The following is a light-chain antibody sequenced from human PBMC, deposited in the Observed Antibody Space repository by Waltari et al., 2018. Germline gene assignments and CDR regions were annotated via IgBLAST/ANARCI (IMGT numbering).Light chain of an antibody. CDR1: QDVINY. V-gene: IGKV1-33*01. J-gene: IGKJ1*01. CDR2: DAS. Sequence: DMQMTQSPASLYASVGDRVTITCQPSQDVINYINWYQQKPGKAPQLLIYDASTLKTGVPSRFSGRQSGTYFTLTISGLQPEDVGTYYCQHSEAFGQGTTVEI. CDR3: QHSEA.